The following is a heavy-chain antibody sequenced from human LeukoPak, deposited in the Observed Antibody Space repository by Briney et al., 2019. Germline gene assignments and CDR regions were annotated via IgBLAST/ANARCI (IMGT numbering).Heavy chain of an antibody. CDR3: ADGVPGY. CDR2: LNPHSGNT. CDR1: GYTFTNYD. Sequence: ASVKVSCKASGYTFTNYDINWVRQATGQGLEWMGWLNPHSGNTGYAQKFQGRVTMTRDTSTSTVYMELSSLRSEDTAVYYCADGVPGYWGQGSLVTVSS. V-gene: IGHV1-8*01. D-gene: IGHD4-17*01. J-gene: IGHJ4*02.